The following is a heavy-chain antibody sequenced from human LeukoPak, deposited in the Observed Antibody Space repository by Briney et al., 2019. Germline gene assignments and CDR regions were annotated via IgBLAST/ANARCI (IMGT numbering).Heavy chain of an antibody. CDR2: MSGNGAHT. CDR1: GFTFSAYD. D-gene: IGHD2-21*01. J-gene: IGHJ6*02. Sequence: GGSLSLSCAASGFTFSAYDMGWVRQAPGRGLEWVSVMSGNGAHTYYTDSVKGRFTISRDNAKNSLYLQMNSLRAEDTAVYYCARDNGGAYYYYYGMDVWGQGTTVTVSS. V-gene: IGHV3-23*01. CDR3: ARDNGGAYYYYYGMDV.